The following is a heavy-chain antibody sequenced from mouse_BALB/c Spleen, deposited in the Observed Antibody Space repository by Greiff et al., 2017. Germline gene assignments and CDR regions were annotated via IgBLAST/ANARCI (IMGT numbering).Heavy chain of an antibody. CDR3: ARSGYDSYAMDY. D-gene: IGHD2-4*01. CDR2: ISTYYGDA. J-gene: IGHJ4*01. Sequence: VQLQQSGAELVRPGVSVKISCKGSGYTFTDYAMHWVKQSHAKSLEWIGVISTYYGDASYNQKFKGKATMTVDKSSSTAYMELARLTSEDSAIYYCARSGYDSYAMDYWGQGTSVTVSS. CDR1: GYTFTDYA. V-gene: IGHV1S137*01.